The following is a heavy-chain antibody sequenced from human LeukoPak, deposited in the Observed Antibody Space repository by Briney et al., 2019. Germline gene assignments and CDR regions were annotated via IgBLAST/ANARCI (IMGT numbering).Heavy chain of an antibody. V-gene: IGHV1-8*02. CDR2: MNPNSGNT. Sequence: ASVKVSCKVSGYTFTSYDINWVRQATGQGLEWMGWMNPNSGNTGYAQKFQGRVTMTRNTSISTAYMELSSLRSEDTAVYYCARGRKRYVGIAAADFDYWGQGTLVTVSS. CDR3: ARGRKRYVGIAAADFDY. J-gene: IGHJ4*02. D-gene: IGHD6-13*01. CDR1: GYTFTSYD.